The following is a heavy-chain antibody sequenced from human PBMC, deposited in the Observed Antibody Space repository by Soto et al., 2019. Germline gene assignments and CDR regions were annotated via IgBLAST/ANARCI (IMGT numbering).Heavy chain of an antibody. CDR2: TYYRSKWYN. Sequence: SQPVSLTFDISGGSVSINSYPGNRSRLALSVALEWLGRTYYRSKWYNDYAVSVKSRITISPDTSNNQLSLQLNSVTPDDTAVYYCVRLIGNSWLDSWGQGTLVTVS. D-gene: IGHD2-8*01. J-gene: IGHJ5*01. CDR1: GGSVSINSYP. V-gene: IGHV6-1*01. CDR3: VRLIGNSWLDS.